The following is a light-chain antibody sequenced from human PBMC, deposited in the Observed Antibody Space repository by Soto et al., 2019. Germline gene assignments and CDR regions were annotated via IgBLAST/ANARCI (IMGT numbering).Light chain of an antibody. Sequence: EIVLTQSPATLSLSPGERATLSCRASQSVSSYLALYQQKPGQAPRLLIYDTSNRDTGIPARFSGSGSGTDFTLTISSLEPEDFALYYCQQRSNWPWTFGGGTKVEIK. J-gene: IGKJ4*01. CDR3: QQRSNWPWT. CDR1: QSVSSY. V-gene: IGKV3-11*01. CDR2: DTS.